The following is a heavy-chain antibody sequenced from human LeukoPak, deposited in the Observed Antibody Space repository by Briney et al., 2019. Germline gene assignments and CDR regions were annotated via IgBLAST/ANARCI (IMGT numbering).Heavy chain of an antibody. J-gene: IGHJ4*02. Sequence: PSETLSLTCTVSGASISNYYWSWIRQPAGKGLEWIGRFHVSGTTNYNPSLKSRVTMSLDTPKNHFSLNMSSVTAADTAVYYCARESFYSPRIDYWGQGTLVTVSS. V-gene: IGHV4-4*07. CDR3: ARESFYSPRIDY. D-gene: IGHD5/OR15-5a*01. CDR1: GASISNYY. CDR2: FHVSGTT.